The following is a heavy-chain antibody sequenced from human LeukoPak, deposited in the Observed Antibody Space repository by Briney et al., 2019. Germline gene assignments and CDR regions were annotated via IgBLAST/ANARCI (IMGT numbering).Heavy chain of an antibody. D-gene: IGHD3-10*01. CDR3: AKDNHYYTSGGFDY. Sequence: PGGSLRLSCAASGFTFSSYAMHWVRQAPGKGLEWVAVISYDGSNKYYADSVKGRFTISRDNSKNTLYLQVNSLRAEVTAVYYCAKDNHYYTSGGFDYWGQGALVIVSS. J-gene: IGHJ4*02. CDR1: GFTFSSYA. CDR2: ISYDGSNK. V-gene: IGHV3-30*04.